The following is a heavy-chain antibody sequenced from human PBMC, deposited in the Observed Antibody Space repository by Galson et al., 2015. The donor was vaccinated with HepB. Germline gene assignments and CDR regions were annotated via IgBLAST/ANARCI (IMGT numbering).Heavy chain of an antibody. CDR1: GFTVSSNY. V-gene: IGHV3-53*01. D-gene: IGHD5-12*01. J-gene: IGHJ4*02. CDR2: IYSGGST. Sequence: SLRLSCAASGFTVSSNYMSWVRQAPGKGLEWVSDIYSGGSTYYADSVKGRFTISRDNSKNTLYLQMNSLRAEDTAVYYCASALRRGYSGYAFGYWGQGTLVTVSS. CDR3: ASALRRGYSGYAFGY.